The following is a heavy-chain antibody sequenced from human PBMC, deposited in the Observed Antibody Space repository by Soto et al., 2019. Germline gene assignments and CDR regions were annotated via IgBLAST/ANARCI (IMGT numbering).Heavy chain of an antibody. V-gene: IGHV3-30*18. CDR3: AKVWPSSGWLLDY. J-gene: IGHJ4*02. CDR1: GFTFSSYG. Sequence: PGGSLRLSCAASGFTFSSYGMHWVRQAPGKGLEWVAVITYDGGSKYYADSVKGRFTISRDNSKNTLFLQMNSLRAEDTAIYYSAKVWPSSGWLLDYWGQGTLVTVSS. CDR2: ITYDGGSK. D-gene: IGHD6-19*01.